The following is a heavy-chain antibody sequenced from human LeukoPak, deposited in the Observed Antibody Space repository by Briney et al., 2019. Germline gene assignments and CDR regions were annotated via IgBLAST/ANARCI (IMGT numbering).Heavy chain of an antibody. D-gene: IGHD1-26*01. Sequence: GGSLRLSCVASGFTFSNAWMSWVRQAPGKGLEWVGRIKSNADGGTTDYAAPVKGRFTISRDDSKNTLYLQMNSLKTEDTAVYYCTTDIRWEPPFLLFYWGQGTQVTVSS. J-gene: IGHJ4*02. CDR3: TTDIRWEPPFLLFY. CDR1: GFTFSNAW. V-gene: IGHV3-15*01. CDR2: IKSNADGGTT.